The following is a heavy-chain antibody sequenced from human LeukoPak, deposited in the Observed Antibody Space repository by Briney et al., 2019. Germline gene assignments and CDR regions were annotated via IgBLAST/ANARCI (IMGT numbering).Heavy chain of an antibody. V-gene: IGHV3-9*01. CDR2: ISWNSGSI. D-gene: IGHD6-13*01. CDR3: ARDVYSSSWYYPG. J-gene: IGHJ4*02. CDR1: GFTFDDYA. Sequence: PGGSLRLSCAASGFTFDDYAMHWVRQAPGKGLEWVSGISWNSGSIGYADSVKGRFTISRDNAKNSLYLQMNSLSADDTAVYYCARDVYSSSWYYPGWGQGTLVTVSS.